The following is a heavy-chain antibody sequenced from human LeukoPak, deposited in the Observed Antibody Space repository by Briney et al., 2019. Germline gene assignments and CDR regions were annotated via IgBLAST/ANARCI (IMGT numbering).Heavy chain of an antibody. Sequence: GGSLRLSCVVSGFTFSSYWMSWVRQAPGKGLEWVANIKQDGSEKYYVDSVRGRFTMSRDNAKNSLYLQMNSLRAEDTAVYYCARVQWELRGVGSYFEYWGQGALVTVSS. CDR1: GFTFSSYW. CDR3: ARVQWELRGVGSYFEY. V-gene: IGHV3-7*01. CDR2: IKQDGSEK. J-gene: IGHJ4*02. D-gene: IGHD1-26*01.